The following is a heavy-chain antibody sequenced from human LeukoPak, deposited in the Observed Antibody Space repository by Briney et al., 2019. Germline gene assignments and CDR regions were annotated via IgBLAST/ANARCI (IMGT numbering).Heavy chain of an antibody. Sequence: SETLSLTCTVSGGSINSYYWTWIQQPAGKGLEWIGRIFTSASTSYNPSLKSRVTMSIDTSKNQFSLKLSSVTAADTAVYYCARYSSTSWPYMDVWGKGTTVTVSS. CDR2: IFTSAST. CDR3: ARYSSTSWPYMDV. D-gene: IGHD2-2*01. V-gene: IGHV4-4*07. CDR1: GGSINSYY. J-gene: IGHJ6*03.